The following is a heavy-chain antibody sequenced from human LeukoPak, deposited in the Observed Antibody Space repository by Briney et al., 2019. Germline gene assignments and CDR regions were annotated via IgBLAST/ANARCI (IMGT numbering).Heavy chain of an antibody. Sequence: PGGSLRLSCAGSGFTFSRYGMHWVRQAPGKGLEWVALIRYDGNDDWYGDSAKGRFTISRDNSKDTVYLQMDSLRDEDTAVYYCARWGIVGHDAFDLWGQGTMVTVSS. V-gene: IGHV3-33*01. CDR3: ARWGIVGHDAFDL. J-gene: IGHJ3*01. CDR1: GFTFSRYG. D-gene: IGHD1-26*01. CDR2: IRYDGNDD.